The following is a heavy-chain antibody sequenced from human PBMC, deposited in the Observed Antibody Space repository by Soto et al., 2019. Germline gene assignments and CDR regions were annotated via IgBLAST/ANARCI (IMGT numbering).Heavy chain of an antibody. CDR2: IDYHGNT. J-gene: IGHJ4*02. CDR1: GGSISSSSYY. Sequence: QLQLQESGPGLVKPSETLSLTCTVSGGSISSSSYYWGCIRQPPGKGLEWIASIDYHGNTFYNPSITSRVTIPVDTSKNQFSLKVTSVAAADTAVYYCARINKGSGTDSWGQGTLVNVSS. CDR3: ARINKGSGTDS. V-gene: IGHV4-39*01.